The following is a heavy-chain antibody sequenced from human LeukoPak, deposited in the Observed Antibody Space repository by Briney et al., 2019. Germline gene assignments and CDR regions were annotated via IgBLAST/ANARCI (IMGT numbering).Heavy chain of an antibody. CDR3: VSPRGFSYGYFDY. CDR1: GGSISSSSAY. CDR2: IYYSKNT. J-gene: IGHJ4*02. Sequence: ETLSLTCTVSGGSISSSSAYWGWIRQPPGKGLEWIGSIYYSKNTYYNPSLKSRVTISADTSKNQFSLTLGSVSATDTAVYYCVSPRGFSYGYFDYWGQGTPVTVSS. D-gene: IGHD5-18*01. V-gene: IGHV4-39*01.